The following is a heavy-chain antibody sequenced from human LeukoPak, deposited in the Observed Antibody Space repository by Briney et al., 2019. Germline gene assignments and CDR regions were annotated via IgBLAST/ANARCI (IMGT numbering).Heavy chain of an antibody. CDR1: GYTFTSYY. CDR2: IDPNSGGT. CDR3: AREGCSGGSCYPKKYYYYYYMDV. J-gene: IGHJ6*03. Sequence: ASVKVSCKASGYTFTSYYMHWVRQAPGQGLEWMGWIDPNSGGTNYAQKFQGRVTMTRDTSISTAYMELSRLRSDDTAVYYCAREGCSGGSCYPKKYYYYYYMDVWGKGTTVTVSS. V-gene: IGHV1-2*02. D-gene: IGHD2-15*01.